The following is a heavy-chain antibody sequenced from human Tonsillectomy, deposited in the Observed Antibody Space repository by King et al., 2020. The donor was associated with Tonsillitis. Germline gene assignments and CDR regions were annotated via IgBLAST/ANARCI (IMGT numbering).Heavy chain of an antibody. CDR1: GFTFSSYG. CDR3: ARGTYDSSGYYLGSLDY. V-gene: IGHV3-33*01. J-gene: IGHJ4*02. D-gene: IGHD3-22*01. Sequence: VQLVESGGGVVQPGRSLRLSCAASGFTFSSYGMHWVRQAPGKGLEWVAVIWYDGSNKYYGDSVKGRFTISRDNSKNTLYLQMNSLRAEDTAVYYCARGTYDSSGYYLGSLDYWGQGTLVTVSS. CDR2: IWYDGSNK.